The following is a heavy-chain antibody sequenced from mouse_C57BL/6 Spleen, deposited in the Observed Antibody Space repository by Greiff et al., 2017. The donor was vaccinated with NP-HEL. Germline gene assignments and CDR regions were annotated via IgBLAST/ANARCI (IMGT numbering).Heavy chain of an antibody. J-gene: IGHJ4*01. Sequence: VHVKQSGAELVKPGASVKLSCTASGFNIKDYYMHWVKQRTEQGLEWIGRIDPEDGETKYAQKFQGKATITADTSSSTAYLQLSSLTSEDTAVYYCARNSNYGAMDYWGQGTSVTVSS. D-gene: IGHD2-5*01. V-gene: IGHV14-2*01. CDR3: ARNSNYGAMDY. CDR2: IDPEDGET. CDR1: GFNIKDYY.